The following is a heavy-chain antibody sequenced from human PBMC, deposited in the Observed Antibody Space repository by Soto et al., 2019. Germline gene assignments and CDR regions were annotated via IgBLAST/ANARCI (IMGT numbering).Heavy chain of an antibody. Sequence: QVQLQESGPGLVKPSETLYLTCTVSGGSISSYYWSGIRQPPGKGLEWIGYIYYTGSTNYNPSLNSRLTISVNTANNHFSLKLTSVTAADPAVYYCARHSRSTGTTWGNWFDPWGHGTQVTVSS. CDR3: ARHSRSTGTTWGNWFDP. CDR2: IYYTGST. J-gene: IGHJ5*02. D-gene: IGHD1-7*01. CDR1: GGSISSYY. V-gene: IGHV4-59*08.